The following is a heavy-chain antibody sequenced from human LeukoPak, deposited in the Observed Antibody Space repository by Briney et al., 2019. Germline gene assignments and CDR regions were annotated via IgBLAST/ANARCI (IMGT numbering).Heavy chain of an antibody. J-gene: IGHJ4*02. CDR2: IYHSGST. V-gene: IGHV4-4*02. CDR3: AEDRDSSGWYGDY. D-gene: IGHD6-19*01. CDR1: GGSISSSNW. Sequence: PSETLSLTCAVSGGSISSSNWWSWVRQPPGKGLEWIGEIYHSGSTNYNPSLKSRVTISVDKSKNQFSLKLSSVTAADTAVYYCAEDRDSSGWYGDYWGRGTLVTVSS.